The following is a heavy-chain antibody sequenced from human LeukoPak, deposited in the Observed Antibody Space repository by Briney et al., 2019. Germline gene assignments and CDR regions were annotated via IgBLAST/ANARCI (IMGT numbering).Heavy chain of an antibody. CDR2: IYSGGST. J-gene: IGHJ4*02. CDR1: QFTFSIYW. V-gene: IGHV3-66*02. D-gene: IGHD3-3*01. CDR3: ARGVHDFWSGFYFDY. Sequence: HPGGSLRLSCAASQFTFSIYWMSWVRQAPGKGLEWVSVIYSGGSTYYADSVKGRFTISRDKSKNTLFLQMNSLRAEDTAVYYCARGVHDFWSGFYFDYWGQGTLVTVSS.